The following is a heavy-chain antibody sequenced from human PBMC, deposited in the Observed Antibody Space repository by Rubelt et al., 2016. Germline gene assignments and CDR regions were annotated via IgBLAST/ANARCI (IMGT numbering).Heavy chain of an antibody. CDR1: GYSFPSYW. Sequence: EVQLVQSGAEVKKPGESLKISCKGSGYSFPSYWIAWVRQMPGKGLEWMGIIYPGDSDTRYSPSFQGQVTISADKSVGTAFLEWSSLKSWDTAMYYCVRDFLEYRLLWSYFDYWGQGTLVTVSS. CDR2: IYPGDSDT. J-gene: IGHJ4*02. D-gene: IGHD2-2*01. V-gene: IGHV5-51*01. CDR3: VRDFLEYRLLWSYFDY.